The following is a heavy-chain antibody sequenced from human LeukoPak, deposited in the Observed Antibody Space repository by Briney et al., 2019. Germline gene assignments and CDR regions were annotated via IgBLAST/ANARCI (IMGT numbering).Heavy chain of an antibody. Sequence: GGSLRLSCAASGFTFSSYSMNWVRQAPGKGLEWVSYISVGSGTIYYADSVKGRFTISRDNAKNSLYLQMNSLRAEDTAVYYCASRSSTWYDMGNWFDPWGQGTLVIVSS. CDR1: GFTFSSYS. V-gene: IGHV3-48*04. D-gene: IGHD6-13*01. CDR2: ISVGSGTI. CDR3: ASRSSTWYDMGNWFDP. J-gene: IGHJ5*02.